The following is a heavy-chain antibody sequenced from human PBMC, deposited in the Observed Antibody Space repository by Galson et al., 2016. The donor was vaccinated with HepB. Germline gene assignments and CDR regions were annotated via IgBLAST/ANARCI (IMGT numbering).Heavy chain of an antibody. CDR2: ITRNGDAT. V-gene: IGHV3-23*01. J-gene: IGHJ4*02. Sequence: SLRLSCAASGFSFSTSGMSWVRQAPGRGLEWVSGITRNGDATHYADFVKGRFTISRDNSKNTLNLYMNNLSAGDTAVYYCGKHGCFDYWGQGALVTVSS. CDR1: GFSFSTSG. CDR3: GKHGCFDY.